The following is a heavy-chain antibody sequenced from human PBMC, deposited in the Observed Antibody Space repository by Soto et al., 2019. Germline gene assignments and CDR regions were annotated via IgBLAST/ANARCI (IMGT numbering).Heavy chain of an antibody. CDR3: ARELPPAMRGRYYYSYGRDV. CDR2: INSDGSST. CDR1: GFIFSSYW. D-gene: IGHD2-2*01. V-gene: IGHV3-74*01. Sequence: PGGSLRLSCAASGFIFSSYWMHWVRQAPGKGLVWVSRINSDGSSTSYADSVKGRFTISRDNAKNTLYLQMNSLRAQDTAVYYCARELPPAMRGRYYYSYGRDVWGQGITVTVSS. J-gene: IGHJ6*02.